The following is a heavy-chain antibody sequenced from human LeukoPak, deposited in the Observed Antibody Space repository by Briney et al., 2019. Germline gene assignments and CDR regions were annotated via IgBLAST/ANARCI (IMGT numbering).Heavy chain of an antibody. CDR1: GFTFNEFW. J-gene: IGHJ5*02. CDR2: INGVGTAT. Sequence: GGSLRLSCAASGFTFNEFWMFWVRQVPGKGLMWVSRINGVGTATTYADTVKGRFTISRDSAKKTLYLQMNGLRDEDTAIYYCTRDLRNKGLDPWGQGTLVTVSS. CDR3: TRDLRNKGLDP. D-gene: IGHD2/OR15-2a*01. V-gene: IGHV3-74*01.